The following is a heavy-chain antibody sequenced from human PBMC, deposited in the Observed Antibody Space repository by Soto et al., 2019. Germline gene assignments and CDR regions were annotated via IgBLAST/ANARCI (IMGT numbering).Heavy chain of an antibody. CDR2: IIPIFGTA. Sequence: QVQLVQSGAEVKKPGSSVKVSCKASGGTFSSYAISWVRQAPGKGLEWMGGIIPIFGTANYAQKFQGRVTITADETTSRASMGLSSLSSEDTAVYYCARGVEMATVTGSFEIWGQGIMVTVSS. CDR1: GGTFSSYA. V-gene: IGHV1-69*01. CDR3: ARGVEMATVTGSFEI. D-gene: IGHD4-4*01. J-gene: IGHJ3*02.